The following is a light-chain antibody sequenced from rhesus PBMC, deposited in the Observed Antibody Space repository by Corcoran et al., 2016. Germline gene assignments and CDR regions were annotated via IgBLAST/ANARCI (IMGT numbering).Light chain of an antibody. Sequence: DILLTQTPLSLPITPGEPASISCRSNQTLLHNNGHTYLHWYLQKPGQSPQLLIYEGSKRASGVPDRFSGSGSGSDLPLTINKVEAGDAWVYYCHQAMDFPFTFGPGTKLDLK. CDR1: QTLLHNNGHTY. CDR3: HQAMDFPFT. CDR2: EGS. V-gene: IGKV2-72*01. J-gene: IGKJ3*01.